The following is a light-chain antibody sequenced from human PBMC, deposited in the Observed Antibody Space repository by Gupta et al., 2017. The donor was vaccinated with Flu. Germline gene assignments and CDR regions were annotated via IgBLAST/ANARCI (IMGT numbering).Light chain of an antibody. V-gene: IGKV4-1*01. CDR3: QQFYTAPWT. J-gene: IGKJ1*01. Sequence: VMTQSPDTLAVYLGERATIHCKSSQNILYSSNDKNYLAWYQQKPGQPPKLLIYWASTRESGVPDRFSGSGSGTDFTLTINRLQADDVAVYYCQQFYTAPWTFGQGTKVEIK. CDR2: WAS. CDR1: QNILYSSNDKNY.